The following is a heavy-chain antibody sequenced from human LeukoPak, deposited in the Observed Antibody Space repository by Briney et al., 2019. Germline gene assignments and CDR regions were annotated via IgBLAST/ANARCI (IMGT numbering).Heavy chain of an antibody. CDR2: MYNRGST. CDR1: ARSISSYY. CDR3: ARHSDYYDRSGDYHGYFFDY. D-gene: IGHD3-22*01. V-gene: IGHV4-59*08. J-gene: IGHJ4*02. Sequence: SETLSLTCILPARSISSYYCSWIRHPPGKGLEWIGYMYNRGSTKYNPSLKSRITRSVATSKIPFPLTLSSVSSAGRAVYYCARHSDYYDRSGDYHGYFFDYWGEGSL.